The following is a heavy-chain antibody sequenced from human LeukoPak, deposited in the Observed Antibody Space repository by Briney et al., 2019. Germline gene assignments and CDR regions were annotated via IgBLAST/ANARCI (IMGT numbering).Heavy chain of an antibody. J-gene: IGHJ5*02. CDR3: VTGRGDL. CDR1: GFTFSNAW. V-gene: IGHV3-7*01. CDR2: IDGSEK. Sequence: GGSLRLSCAASGFTFSNAWMSWVRQTPGKGLEWVAMIDGSEKFYVDSVKGRFIISRDNAKNSLSLQMNSVRAEDAGVYYCVTGRGDLWGQGTLVTVSS.